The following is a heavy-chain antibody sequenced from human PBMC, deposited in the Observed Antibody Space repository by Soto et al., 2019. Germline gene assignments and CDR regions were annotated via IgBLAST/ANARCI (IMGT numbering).Heavy chain of an antibody. Sequence: GGSLRLSCAASGFTFSSYAMHWVRQAPGKGLEWVAVISYDGSNKYYADSVKGRFTISRDNSKNTLYLQMNSLRAEDTAVYYCARGSSKRIAVAGTGNYWGQGTLVTVSS. CDR1: GFTFSSYA. D-gene: IGHD6-19*01. CDR2: ISYDGSNK. J-gene: IGHJ4*02. V-gene: IGHV3-30-3*01. CDR3: ARGSSKRIAVAGTGNY.